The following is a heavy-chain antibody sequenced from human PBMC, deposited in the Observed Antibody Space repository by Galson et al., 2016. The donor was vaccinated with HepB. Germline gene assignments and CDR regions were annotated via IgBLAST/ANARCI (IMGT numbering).Heavy chain of an antibody. CDR2: ISPDESAT. CDR1: GFTFSTYT. V-gene: IGHV3-48*01. Sequence: SLRLSCATSGFTFSTYTMNWVRQAPGKGLEWVSYISPDESATYYADSVKGRFTISRDNADNSLYLQVNSLRGDDTAVYYCARGLFGWLQTWGQGTLVTVSS. CDR3: ARGLFGWLQT. J-gene: IGHJ5*02. D-gene: IGHD5-24*01.